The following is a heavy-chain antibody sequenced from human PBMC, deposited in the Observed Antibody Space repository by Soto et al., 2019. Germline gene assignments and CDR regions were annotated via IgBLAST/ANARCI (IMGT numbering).Heavy chain of an antibody. Sequence: SETLSLTCTVSGGSISSSSYYWGWIRQPPGKGLEWIGSIYYSGSTYYNPSLKSRVTISVDTSKNQFSLKLSSVTAADSAVYYCVGVGYDFWSGYRTDYFDYWGQGTLVTVSS. CDR3: VGVGYDFWSGYRTDYFDY. CDR2: IYYSGST. CDR1: GGSISSSSYY. D-gene: IGHD3-3*01. J-gene: IGHJ4*02. V-gene: IGHV4-39*01.